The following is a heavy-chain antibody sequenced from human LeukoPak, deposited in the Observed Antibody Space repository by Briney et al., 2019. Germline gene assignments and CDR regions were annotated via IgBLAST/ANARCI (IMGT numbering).Heavy chain of an antibody. CDR1: GFTFNSYS. Sequence: QPGRSLRLSCAASGFTFNSYSMHWVRQAPGKGLEWVAVISYDGNNKYYADSVKGRFTISRDNSKNTLYLQMNSLRTEDTAVYYCPQEKNIILRVQFSPFDYWGRGALVTVSS. CDR3: PQEKNIILRVQFSPFDY. V-gene: IGHV3-30-3*01. CDR2: ISYDGNNK. D-gene: IGHD2-8*01. J-gene: IGHJ4*02.